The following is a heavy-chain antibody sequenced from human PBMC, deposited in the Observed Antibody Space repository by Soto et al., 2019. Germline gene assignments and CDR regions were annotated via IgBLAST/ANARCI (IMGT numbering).Heavy chain of an antibody. Sequence: QVQLVQSGAEVKKPGSSVKVSCKASGGTFSSYAISWVRQAPGQGLEWMGGIIPIFGTANYAQKFQGRVTITADKSTSTAYTELSSLRSEDTAVYYCARGPGVYSSSGTLYYYYGMDVWGQGTTVTVSS. CDR1: GGTFSSYA. CDR3: ARGPGVYSSSGTLYYYYGMDV. J-gene: IGHJ6*02. V-gene: IGHV1-69*06. D-gene: IGHD6-6*01. CDR2: IIPIFGTA.